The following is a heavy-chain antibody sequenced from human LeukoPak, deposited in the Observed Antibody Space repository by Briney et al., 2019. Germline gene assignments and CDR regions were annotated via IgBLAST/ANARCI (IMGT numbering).Heavy chain of an antibody. J-gene: IGHJ4*02. D-gene: IGHD4-11*01. CDR2: IKQDGSEK. V-gene: IGHV3-7*01. CDR1: GFTFSSYW. CDR3: ARGGGAHDYTGLVDY. Sequence: GGSLRLSCAASGFTFSSYWMSWVRQAPRKGLEWVANIKQDGSEKYYVDSVKGRFTISRDNAKNSLYLQMNSLRAEDTAVYYCARGGGAHDYTGLVDYWGQGTLVTVSS.